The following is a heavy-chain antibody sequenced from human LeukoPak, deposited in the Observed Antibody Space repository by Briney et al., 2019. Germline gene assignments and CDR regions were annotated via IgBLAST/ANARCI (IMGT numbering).Heavy chain of an antibody. Sequence: GASVKVSCKASGYTFTSYDINWVRQATGQGLEWMGWMNPNSGNTGYAQKFQGRVTMTRNTPISTAYMELSSLRSEDTAVYYCARGSDIVVVVAATGGDYFDYWGQGTLVTVSS. CDR3: ARGSDIVVVVAATGGDYFDY. CDR2: MNPNSGNT. D-gene: IGHD2-15*01. CDR1: GYTFTSYD. J-gene: IGHJ4*02. V-gene: IGHV1-8*01.